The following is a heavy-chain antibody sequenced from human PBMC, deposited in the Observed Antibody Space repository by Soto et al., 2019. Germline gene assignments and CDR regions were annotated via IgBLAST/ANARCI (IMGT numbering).Heavy chain of an antibody. D-gene: IGHD2-2*02. V-gene: IGHV3-23*01. J-gene: IGHJ4*02. Sequence: GGSLRLSCAASGFTFSSYAMSWVRQAPGKGLDWVSGITGSGSSTYYTDSVKGRFTISRDNSENTLYLQMNSLRAEDTAVYYCAKRRHTEYFFDYWGQGTLVTVSS. CDR2: ITGSGSST. CDR3: AKRRHTEYFFDY. CDR1: GFTFSSYA.